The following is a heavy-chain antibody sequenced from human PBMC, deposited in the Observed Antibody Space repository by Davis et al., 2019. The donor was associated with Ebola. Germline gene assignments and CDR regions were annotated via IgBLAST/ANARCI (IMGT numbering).Heavy chain of an antibody. CDR1: GFTFSSYG. J-gene: IGHJ6*02. Sequence: PGGSLRLSCAASGFTFSSYGMHWVRQAPGKGLEWVAFIRYDGSNKYYADSVKGRFTISRDNSKNTLYLQMNSLRAEDTAVYYCAKDCRPLLVPAARAPRTYYYYGMDVWGQGTTVTVSS. CDR3: AKDCRPLLVPAARAPRTYYYYGMDV. D-gene: IGHD2-2*01. CDR2: IRYDGSNK. V-gene: IGHV3-30*02.